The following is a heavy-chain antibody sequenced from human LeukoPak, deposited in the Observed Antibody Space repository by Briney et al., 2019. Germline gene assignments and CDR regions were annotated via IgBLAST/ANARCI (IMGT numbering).Heavy chain of an antibody. CDR3: ANPIHPGGWSSSVNAFDI. CDR2: IIPILGIA. J-gene: IGHJ3*02. CDR1: GGTFSSYA. Sequence: ASAKVSCKASGGTFSSYAISWVRQAPGQGLGWMGRIIPILGIANYAQKFQGRVTITADKSTSTAYMELSSLRSEDTAVYYCANPIHPGGWSSSVNAFDIWGQGTMVTVSS. D-gene: IGHD6-6*01. V-gene: IGHV1-69*04.